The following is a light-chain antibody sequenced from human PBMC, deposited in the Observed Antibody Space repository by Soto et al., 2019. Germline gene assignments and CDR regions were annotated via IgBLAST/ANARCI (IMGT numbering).Light chain of an antibody. CDR1: QTISSN. Sequence: EILMTQSPATLSVSPGERVTLSCRASQTISSNLAWYQQKPGQAPRLLIYGSSIRATGISARLSGSGSGTEFTLTISSLQSEDLAVYYCQQYNNWPRAFGQGIKV. CDR3: QQYNNWPRA. V-gene: IGKV3-15*01. J-gene: IGKJ1*01. CDR2: GSS.